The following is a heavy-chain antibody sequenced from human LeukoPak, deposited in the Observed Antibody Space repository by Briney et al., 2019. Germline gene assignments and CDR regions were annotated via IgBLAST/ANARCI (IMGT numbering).Heavy chain of an antibody. CDR1: GYSENFYG. CDR2: INPNSGGT. V-gene: IGHV1-2*02. J-gene: IGHJ6*03. CDR3: AAITATYYMDV. D-gene: IGHD1-7*01. Sequence: ASVKVSCKTSGYSENFYGITWVRQAPGQGLEWMGWINPNSGGTNYAQKFQGRVTMTRDTSISTAYMELSRLRSDDTAVYYCAAITATYYMDVWGKGTTVTVSS.